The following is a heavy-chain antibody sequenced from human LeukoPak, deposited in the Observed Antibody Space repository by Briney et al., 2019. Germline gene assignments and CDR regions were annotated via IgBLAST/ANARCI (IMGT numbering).Heavy chain of an antibody. V-gene: IGHV4-4*02. D-gene: IGHD6-13*01. Sequence: SETLSLTCAVSGGSISSSNWWSWVRQPPGKGLEWIGEIYHSGSTNYNPSLKSRVTISVDKSKNQFSLKLSSVTAADTAVYYCARSQRVARPSGYHFDYWGQGTLVTVSS. CDR3: ARSQRVARPSGYHFDY. CDR1: GGSISSSNW. J-gene: IGHJ4*02. CDR2: IYHSGST.